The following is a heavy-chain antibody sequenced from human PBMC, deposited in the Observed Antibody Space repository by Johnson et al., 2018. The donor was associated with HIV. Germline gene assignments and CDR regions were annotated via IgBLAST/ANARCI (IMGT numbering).Heavy chain of an antibody. CDR3: AKDRARGLELLGAFDI. CDR1: GFNFNDYG. D-gene: IGHD1-26*01. V-gene: IGHV3-20*04. J-gene: IGHJ3*02. Sequence: VQLVESGGGVVWPGGSLRLSCAASGFNFNDYGMTWVRQVTGKGLEWVSGINWNGGSTGYADSVKGRFTISRDNAKSSLYLQSNDLRAEDTAFYYCAKDRARGLELLGAFDIWGQGTMVIVSS. CDR2: INWNGGST.